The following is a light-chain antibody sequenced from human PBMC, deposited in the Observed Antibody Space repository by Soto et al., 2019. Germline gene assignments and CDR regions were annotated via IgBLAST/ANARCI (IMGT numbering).Light chain of an antibody. V-gene: IGKV3-15*01. Sequence: IGMTQSPSTLSVSPGERATLSCRASQSVRSSLAWYQQTPGQAPRLLVFDASTRATGIPARFSGSGSGTEFTLTISSLQSEDSAVFYCQQYNNCPPTFGQGTRLEI. CDR2: DAS. CDR3: QQYNNCPPT. J-gene: IGKJ5*01. CDR1: QSVRSS.